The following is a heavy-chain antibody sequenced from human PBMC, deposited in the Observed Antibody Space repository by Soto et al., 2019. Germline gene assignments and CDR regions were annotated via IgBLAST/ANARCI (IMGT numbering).Heavy chain of an antibody. CDR2: ISGSGGST. CDR1: GFTFSSYW. CDR3: AKVGIRPPMVYASSNWFDP. J-gene: IGHJ5*02. V-gene: IGHV3-23*01. Sequence: PGGSLRLSCAASGFTFSSYWMSWVRQAPGKGLEWVSAISGSGGSTYYADSVKGRFTISRDNSKNTLYLQMNSLRAEDTAVYYCAKVGIRPPMVYASSNWFDPWGQGTLVTVSS. D-gene: IGHD2-8*01.